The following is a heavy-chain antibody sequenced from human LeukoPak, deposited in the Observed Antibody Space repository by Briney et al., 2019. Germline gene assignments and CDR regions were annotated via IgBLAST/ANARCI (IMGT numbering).Heavy chain of an antibody. Sequence: GGSLRLSCAASGFTVSSNYMSWVRQAPGKELEWVSSITSGRTHIYYADSVKGRFTISRDNARKSLYLQMNSLRADDSAVYYCARGEASSRFDYWGQGTLVTVSS. CDR2: ITSGRTHI. J-gene: IGHJ4*02. V-gene: IGHV3-21*01. CDR1: GFTVSSNY. D-gene: IGHD3-16*01. CDR3: ARGEASSRFDY.